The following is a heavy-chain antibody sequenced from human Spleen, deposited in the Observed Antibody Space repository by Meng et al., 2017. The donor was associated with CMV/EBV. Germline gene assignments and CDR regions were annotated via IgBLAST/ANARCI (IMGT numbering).Heavy chain of an antibody. CDR3: ARGKGWFDP. V-gene: IGHV3-23*03. J-gene: IGHJ5*02. CDR1: GFTFSSYA. CDR2: IYSGGSST. Sequence: GESLKISCAASGFTFSSYAMSWVRQAPGRGLEWVSVIYSGGSSTYYADSVKGRFTISRDNAKNSLYLQMNSLGAEDTAVYYCARGKGWFDPWGQGTLVTVSS.